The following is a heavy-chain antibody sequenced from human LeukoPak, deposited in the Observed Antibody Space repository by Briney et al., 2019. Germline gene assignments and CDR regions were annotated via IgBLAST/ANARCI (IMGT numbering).Heavy chain of an antibody. V-gene: IGHV3-21*01. J-gene: IGHJ6*03. CDR2: ISSSSSYI. Sequence: PGGTLRLSCAASGFTFSSHGMSWVRQAPGKGLEWVSSISSSSSYIYYADSLKGRFTISRDNAKNSLFLQMSSLRADDTAIYYCARAGELRYMDVWGKGTAVTVSS. D-gene: IGHD3-16*01. CDR3: ARAGELRYMDV. CDR1: GFTFSSHG.